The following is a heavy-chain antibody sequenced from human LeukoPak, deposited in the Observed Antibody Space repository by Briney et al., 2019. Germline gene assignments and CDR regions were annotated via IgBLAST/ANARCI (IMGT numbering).Heavy chain of an antibody. CDR2: ISLDGSTE. Sequence: GGSLRLSCVASGFSLSNFQMYWVRQAPGKGLEWVSIISLDGSTEFYADSVKGRFTISRDTASNTMHLEMNNLRIEDTAVYYCMRDYMGWFDPWGQGTLVTVSS. CDR1: GFSLSNFQ. CDR3: MRDYMGWFDP. V-gene: IGHV3-30-3*01. D-gene: IGHD3-10*01. J-gene: IGHJ5*02.